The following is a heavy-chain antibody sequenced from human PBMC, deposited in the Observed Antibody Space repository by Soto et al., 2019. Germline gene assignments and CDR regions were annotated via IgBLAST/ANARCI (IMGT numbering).Heavy chain of an antibody. CDR1: GFTFSTYW. Sequence: EVQLVESGGGLVQPGGSLRLSCAASGFTFSTYWMSWVRQAPGKGLEWVANIRQEGSEKVFVDSVKGRFTISRDNAKNSLYLQRNNLRVEDTAIYYCARVYSSSSGRAMDVWGQGTTVIVSS. J-gene: IGHJ6*02. V-gene: IGHV3-7*04. CDR2: IRQEGSEK. D-gene: IGHD6-6*01. CDR3: ARVYSSSSGRAMDV.